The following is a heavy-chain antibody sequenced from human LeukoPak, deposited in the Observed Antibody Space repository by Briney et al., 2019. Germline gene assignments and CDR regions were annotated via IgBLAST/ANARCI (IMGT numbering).Heavy chain of an antibody. CDR1: GLRFSSYA. V-gene: IGHV3-23*01. D-gene: IGHD5-12*01. Sequence: GGSLRLSCVASGLRFSSYAMSWVRQPPGKGLEWVSSISGGGDSTYYADSVKGRFTISRDNPKNTLYLQMNSLRAEDTAVYYCAKEYMVATDPWGQGTLVTVSS. CDR2: ISGGGDST. J-gene: IGHJ5*02. CDR3: AKEYMVATDP.